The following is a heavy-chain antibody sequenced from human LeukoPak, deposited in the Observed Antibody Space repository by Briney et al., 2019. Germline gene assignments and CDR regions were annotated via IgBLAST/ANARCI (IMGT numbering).Heavy chain of an antibody. Sequence: SETLSLTCGVSGGSISDTNWWTWFRQPPGKGLEWIGEVNLQGSTNYNPSLKSRVAISVDKSENHISPKLTSVTAADTAVYYCAREGGPYRPLDYSGQGTLVTVAS. CDR2: VNLQGST. CDR3: AREGGPYRPLDY. J-gene: IGHJ4*02. CDR1: GGSISDTNW. V-gene: IGHV4-4*02.